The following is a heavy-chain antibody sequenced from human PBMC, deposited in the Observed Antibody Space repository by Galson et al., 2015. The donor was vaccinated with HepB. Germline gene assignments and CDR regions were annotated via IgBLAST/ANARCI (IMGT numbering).Heavy chain of an antibody. CDR2: ISGSGGST. V-gene: IGHV3-23*01. Sequence: SLRLSCAASGFTFSSYAMSWVRQAPGKGLEWVSAISGSGGSTYYADSVKGRFTIARDNSKNTLYLQMNSLGAEDTAVYYCAKHEGVLGWFDPWGQGTLVTVSS. CDR3: AKHEGVLGWFDP. D-gene: IGHD4/OR15-4a*01. CDR1: GFTFSSYA. J-gene: IGHJ5*02.